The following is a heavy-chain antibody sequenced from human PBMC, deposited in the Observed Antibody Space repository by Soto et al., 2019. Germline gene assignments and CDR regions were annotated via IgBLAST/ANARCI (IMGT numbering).Heavy chain of an antibody. Sequence: QVQLVQSGAEVKKPGSSVKVSCKASGGTFSSYAISWVRQAPGQGLEWMGGIIPVFGTANYAQKFQGRVTITADESTRAEYVERGSLRSEDTAVYYCARAITLVRGVAPEVGAFDIWGQGTMVTVSS. CDR2: IIPVFGTA. V-gene: IGHV1-69*12. D-gene: IGHD3-10*01. J-gene: IGHJ3*02. CDR1: GGTFSSYA. CDR3: ARAITLVRGVAPEVGAFDI.